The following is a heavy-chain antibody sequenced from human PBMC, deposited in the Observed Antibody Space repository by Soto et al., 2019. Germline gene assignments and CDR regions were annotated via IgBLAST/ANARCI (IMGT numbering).Heavy chain of an antibody. CDR3: AKDQVAEPYYGMDV. CDR1: GFTFSSYA. J-gene: IGHJ6*02. V-gene: IGHV3-23*01. CDR2: ISGSGGST. Sequence: LGGSLRLSCAASGFTFSSYAMSWVRQAPGKGLEWVSAISGSGGSTYYADSVKGRFTISRDNSKNTLYLQMNSLRAEDTAVYYCAKDQVAEPYYGMDVWGQGTTVTVSS. D-gene: IGHD6-19*01.